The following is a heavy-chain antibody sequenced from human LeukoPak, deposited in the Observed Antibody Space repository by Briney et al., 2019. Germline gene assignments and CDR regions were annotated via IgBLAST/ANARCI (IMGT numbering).Heavy chain of an antibody. D-gene: IGHD3-22*01. CDR1: GGSFSGYY. CDR2: INHSGST. J-gene: IGHJ4*02. Sequence: SETLSLTCAVYGGSFSGYYWSWIRQPPGKGLEWIGEINHSGSTNYNPSLKSRVTISVDTSKNQFSLKLSSVTAADTAVYYCARGQGRYYYDSSGYYSTKVRFDCWGQGTLVTVSS. CDR3: ARGQGRYYYDSSGYYSTKVRFDC. V-gene: IGHV4-34*01.